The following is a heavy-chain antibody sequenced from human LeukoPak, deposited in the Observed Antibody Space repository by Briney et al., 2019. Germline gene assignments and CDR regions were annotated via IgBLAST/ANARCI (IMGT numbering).Heavy chain of an antibody. D-gene: IGHD2-15*01. V-gene: IGHV4-38-2*02. J-gene: IGHJ4*02. Sequence: PSETLSLTCAVSGYSISSGDYWGLIRQPPGKGLEGIGSIYHSGNTYYNPSLKSRVTISVDTSKNQFSLNLSSVTAADTAVYYCARDSLPLGYCSGGSCRQPDYWGQGTLVTVSS. CDR1: GYSISSGDY. CDR3: ARDSLPLGYCSGGSCRQPDY. CDR2: IYHSGNT.